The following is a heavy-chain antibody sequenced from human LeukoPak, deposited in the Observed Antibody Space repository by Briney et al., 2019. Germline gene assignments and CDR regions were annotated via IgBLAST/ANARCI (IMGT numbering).Heavy chain of an antibody. V-gene: IGHV4-59*08. CDR1: GGSISSYY. CDR3: ARQIGEGSSWYSGGFDP. Sequence: TASETLSLTCTVSGGSISSYYWSWIRQPPGKGLEWIGYIYYSGSTNYNPSLKSRVTISVDTSKNQFSLKLSSVTAADTAVYYCARQIGEGSSWYSGGFDPWGQGTLVTVSS. CDR2: IYYSGST. J-gene: IGHJ5*02. D-gene: IGHD6-13*01.